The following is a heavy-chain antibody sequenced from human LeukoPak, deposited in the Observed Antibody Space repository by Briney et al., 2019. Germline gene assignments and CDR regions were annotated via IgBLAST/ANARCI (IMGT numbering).Heavy chain of an antibody. Sequence: ASVKVSYKASGYTFTSYYMHWVRQAPGQGREWMGIINPSGGSTRYAQKFQGRVTMTRDTSTSTDYMELSSVRCDDTAAYYCARDHHCSGGSCPLSYYYGMDVWGQGTTVTVSS. CDR3: ARDHHCSGGSCPLSYYYGMDV. CDR1: GYTFTSYY. J-gene: IGHJ6*02. CDR2: INPSGGST. V-gene: IGHV1-46*01. D-gene: IGHD2-15*01.